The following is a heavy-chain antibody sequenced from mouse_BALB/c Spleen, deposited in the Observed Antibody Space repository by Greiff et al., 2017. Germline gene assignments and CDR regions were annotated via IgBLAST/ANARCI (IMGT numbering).Heavy chain of an antibody. Sequence: VQLVESGAELAKPGASVKMSCKASGYTFTSYWMHWVKQRPGQGLEWIGYINPSTGYTEYNQKFKDKATLTADKSSSTAYMQLSSLTSEDSAVYYCARCGIITTVDYWGQGTTLTVSS. CDR1: GYTFTSYW. CDR3: ARCGIITTVDY. J-gene: IGHJ2*01. V-gene: IGHV1-7*01. CDR2: INPSTGYT. D-gene: IGHD1-1*01.